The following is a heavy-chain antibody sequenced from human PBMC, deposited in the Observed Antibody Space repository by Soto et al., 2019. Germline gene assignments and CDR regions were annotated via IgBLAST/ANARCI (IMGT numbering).Heavy chain of an antibody. CDR3: VKVIYDSGWYGFYFDY. J-gene: IGHJ4*02. Sequence: PGGSLRLSCAASGFSFSTYGMHWVRQAPGKGLEWVAFISNDGSNKYYADSVKGRFTISRDNSKNTLYFQMNILRTDDTAVYYCVKVIYDSGWYGFYFDYWGQGTLVTVSS. CDR1: GFSFSTYG. D-gene: IGHD6-19*01. CDR2: ISNDGSNK. V-gene: IGHV3-30*18.